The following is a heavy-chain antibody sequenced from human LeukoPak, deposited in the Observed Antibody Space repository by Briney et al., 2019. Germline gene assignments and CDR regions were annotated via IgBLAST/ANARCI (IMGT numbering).Heavy chain of an antibody. V-gene: IGHV3-66*01. CDR1: GFTVSSNY. D-gene: IGHD3-22*01. J-gene: IGHJ3*02. CDR2: IYSGGST. CDR3: ARAPFTYDSSRDSFDI. Sequence: GGSLRLSCAASGFTVSSNYMSWVRQAPGKGLEWVSVIYSGGSTYYADSVKGRFTVSRDNSKNTLYLQMNSLRAEDTAVYYCARAPFTYDSSRDSFDIWGQGTMVTVSS.